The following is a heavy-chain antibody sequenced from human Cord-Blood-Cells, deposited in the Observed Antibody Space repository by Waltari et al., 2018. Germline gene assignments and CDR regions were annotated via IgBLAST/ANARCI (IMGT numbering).Heavy chain of an antibody. CDR3: AAQTGSTTKGLSY. D-gene: IGHD4-17*01. CDR2: IYYSGST. Sequence: QVQLQESGPGLVKPSQTLSLTCTVSGGSISSGGYYWGLIRQHPGKGLEWIGYIYYSGSTYYNPSLKSRVTISVDTSKNQFSLKLSSVTAADTAVYYCAAQTGSTTKGLSYWGQGTLVTVSS. V-gene: IGHV4-31*03. J-gene: IGHJ4*02. CDR1: GGSISSGGYY.